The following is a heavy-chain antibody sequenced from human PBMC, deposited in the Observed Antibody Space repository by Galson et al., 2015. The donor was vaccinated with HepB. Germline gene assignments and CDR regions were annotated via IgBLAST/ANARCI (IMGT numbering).Heavy chain of an antibody. CDR2: ISYEGSNK. D-gene: IGHD5-18*01. V-gene: IGHV3-30*03. J-gene: IGHJ4*02. Sequence: SLRLSCAASGFTFSGYGMHWVRQAPGKGLEWVAVISYEGSNKYYADSVKGRFTISRDNSKNMLSLQMDSLRAEDTAVYYCAATRIRFWLTILESWGQGTLVTVSS. CDR1: GFTFSGYG. CDR3: AATRIRFWLTILES.